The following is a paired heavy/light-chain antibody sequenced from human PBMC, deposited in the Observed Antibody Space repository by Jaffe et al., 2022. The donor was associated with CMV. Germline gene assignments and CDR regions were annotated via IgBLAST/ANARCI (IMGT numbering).Light chain of an antibody. V-gene: IGKV1-8*01. CDR3: QQYYSYPRT. CDR1: QGISSY. Sequence: AIRMTQSPSSFSASTGDRVTITCRASQGISSYLAWYQQKPGKAPKLLIYAASTLQSGVPSRFSGSGSGTDFTLTISCLQSEDFATYYCQQYYSYPRTFGQGTKLEIK. CDR2: AAS. J-gene: IGKJ2*01.
Heavy chain of an antibody. CDR1: GFTFSSYS. J-gene: IGHJ6*03. V-gene: IGHV3-21*01. Sequence: EVQLVESGGGLVKPGGSLRLSCAASGFTFSSYSMNWVRQAPGKGLEWVSSISSSSSYIYYADSVKGRFTISRDNAKNSLYLQMNSLRAEDTAVYYCARAALESGSYYPESENYYYYYYMDVWGKGTTVTVSS. D-gene: IGHD1-26*01. CDR3: ARAALESGSYYPESENYYYYYYMDV. CDR2: ISSSSSYI.